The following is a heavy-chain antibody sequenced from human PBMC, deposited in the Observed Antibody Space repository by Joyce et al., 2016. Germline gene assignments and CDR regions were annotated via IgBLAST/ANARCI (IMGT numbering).Heavy chain of an antibody. CDR2: ISGDRRFI. V-gene: IGHV3-21*02. J-gene: IGHJ6*02. CDR1: GFMFSTSR. D-gene: IGHD2-21*01. CDR3: ARGGLVYDYSMDV. Sequence: EVQLVESGGGLVKPGGSLKISCAASGFMFSTSRMSWFRQAPGKGLEWVSAISGDRRFIFHADSVRGRFTVSRDNAENSLYLQMKSLRVEDTAVYFCARGGLVYDYSMDVWGQGTTVIVSS.